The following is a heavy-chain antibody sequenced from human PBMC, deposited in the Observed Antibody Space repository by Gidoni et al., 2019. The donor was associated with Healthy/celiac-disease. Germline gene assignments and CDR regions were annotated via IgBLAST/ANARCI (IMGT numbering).Heavy chain of an antibody. Sequence: QLQLQESGPGLVKPSETLSLTCTVSGGSISSSSYYWGGIRQPPGKGLEWIGSIYYSGSTYYDPSLKSRVTISVDTSKNQFSLKLSSVTAADTAVYYCARQGGSYWNWFDPWGQGTLVTVSS. CDR1: GGSISSSSYY. CDR2: IYYSGST. CDR3: ARQGGSYWNWFDP. J-gene: IGHJ5*02. V-gene: IGHV4-39*01. D-gene: IGHD1-26*01.